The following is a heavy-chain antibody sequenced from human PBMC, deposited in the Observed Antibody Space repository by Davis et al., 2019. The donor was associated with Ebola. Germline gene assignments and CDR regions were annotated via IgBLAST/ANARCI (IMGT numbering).Heavy chain of an antibody. CDR2: LYYSGNT. J-gene: IGHJ4*02. Sequence: LRLSCTVSGDSISNYYWSWIRQSPGKGLEWIGYLYYSGNTNYNPSLKSRVTISVDTSKNQFSLRLSSVTAADTAVYYCARLSPVAGPFYWGQGTLVTVSS. D-gene: IGHD6-19*01. CDR3: ARLSPVAGPFY. CDR1: GDSISNYY. V-gene: IGHV4-59*08.